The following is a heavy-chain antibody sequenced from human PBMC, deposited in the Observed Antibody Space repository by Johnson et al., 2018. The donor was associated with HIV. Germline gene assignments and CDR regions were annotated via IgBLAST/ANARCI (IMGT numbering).Heavy chain of an antibody. CDR3: ASSSSSWTSDPDDAFDI. V-gene: IGHV3-33*08. D-gene: IGHD6-13*01. J-gene: IGHJ3*02. CDR1: GFTFSSHD. CDR2: IKQDGSST. Sequence: QVQLVESGGGVVQPGRSLRVSCGASGFTFSSHDMHWVRQAPGKGLEWVANIKQDGSSTSYADSVKGRFTISRDNAKNTLYLQMNSLRAEDTAVYYCASSSSSWTSDPDDAFDIWGQGTMVTVSS.